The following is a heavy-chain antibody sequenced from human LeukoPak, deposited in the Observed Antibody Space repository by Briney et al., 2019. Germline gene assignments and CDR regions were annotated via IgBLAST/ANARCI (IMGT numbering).Heavy chain of an antibody. J-gene: IGHJ6*02. D-gene: IGHD3-16*02. V-gene: IGHV1-69*04. CDR2: VVPASEIS. CDR1: GGPFHTYA. Sequence: SVKVSFKASGGPFHTYAISWVRLVPGQGLEWMGRVVPASEISTYAQKFLGRVTITADYSASTVYMELSGLRSDDTATYYCARVGYTRGPLPYGMDIWGQGTTVTV. CDR3: ARVGYTRGPLPYGMDI.